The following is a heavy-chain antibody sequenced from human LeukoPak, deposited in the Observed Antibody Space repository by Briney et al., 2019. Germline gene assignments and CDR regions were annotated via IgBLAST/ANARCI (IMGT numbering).Heavy chain of an antibody. J-gene: IGHJ5*02. CDR1: GFTFNDYY. CDR2: INIGGTNT. CDR3: ATDGAGFDT. Sequence: GGSPRLSCAASGFTFNDYYMSWIRQAPGKGLEWLSYINIGGTNTHYAGSVKGRFTISRDNAKKSLYLEMNNLRAEDTAVYYCATDGAGFDTWGQGVLVTVSS. V-gene: IGHV3-11*01.